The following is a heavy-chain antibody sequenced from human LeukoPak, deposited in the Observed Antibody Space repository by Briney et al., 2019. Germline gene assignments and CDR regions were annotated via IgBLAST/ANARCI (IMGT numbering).Heavy chain of an antibody. Sequence: PSETLSLTCTVSGGSISSYYWSWIRQPAGKGLEWIGRIYTSGSTNYNPSLKSRVTMSVDTSKNQFSLKPSSVTAADTAVYYCARGQGYYGSGSLGDYWGQGTLVTVSS. CDR1: GGSISSYY. J-gene: IGHJ4*02. CDR3: ARGQGYYGSGSLGDY. CDR2: IYTSGST. D-gene: IGHD3-10*01. V-gene: IGHV4-4*07.